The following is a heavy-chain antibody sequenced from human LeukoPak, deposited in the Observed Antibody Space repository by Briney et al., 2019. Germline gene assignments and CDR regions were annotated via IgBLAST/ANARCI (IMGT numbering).Heavy chain of an antibody. V-gene: IGHV4-34*01. CDR3: ARSITIFGVVDGEHDAFDI. J-gene: IGHJ3*02. Sequence: SETLSLTCAVYGGSFSGYYWSWIRQPPGKGLERIGEINHSGSTNYNPSLKSRVTISVDTSKNQFSLKLSSVTAADTAVYYCARSITIFGVVDGEHDAFDIWGQGTMVTVSS. CDR1: GGSFSGYY. CDR2: INHSGST. D-gene: IGHD3-3*01.